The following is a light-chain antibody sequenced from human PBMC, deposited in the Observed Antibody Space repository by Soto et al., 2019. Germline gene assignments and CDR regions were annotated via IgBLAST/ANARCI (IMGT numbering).Light chain of an antibody. CDR2: DAS. CDR3: QQYGSPPRT. Sequence: EIVLTQSPGTLSLPPGERATLSCRASQSVSSSYLACYQQKPGQAPSLLIYDASSRATIIPDMFSGSGSGTDFPLTINRLEHEDSAVYYYQQYGSPPRTFGQGTKVEIK. J-gene: IGKJ1*01. V-gene: IGKV3-20*01. CDR1: QSVSSSY.